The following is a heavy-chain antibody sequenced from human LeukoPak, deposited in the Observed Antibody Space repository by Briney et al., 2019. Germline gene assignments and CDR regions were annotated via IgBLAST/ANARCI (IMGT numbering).Heavy chain of an antibody. V-gene: IGHV3-23*01. D-gene: IGHD6-6*01. CDR2: ITDSGGST. CDR1: GFTFSNYA. Sequence: GSLRLSCAASGFTFSNYAMSWVRQAPGKGLEWVSAITDSGGSTYHADSVKGRFTISRDNSENMLYLQMNSLRVEDTAVYYCAKGSSSSRPYYFDFWGQGTLVTVSS. J-gene: IGHJ4*02. CDR3: AKGSSSSRPYYFDF.